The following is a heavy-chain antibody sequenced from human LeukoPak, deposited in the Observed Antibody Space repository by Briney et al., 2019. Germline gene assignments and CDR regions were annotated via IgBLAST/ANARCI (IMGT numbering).Heavy chain of an antibody. V-gene: IGHV1-2*02. D-gene: IGHD5-18*01. Sequence: ASVKVSCKASGYTFTGYYMHWVRQAPGQGLEWMGWINPNSGGTNYAQKFQGRVTMTRDTSISTAYMELSRLRSDDTAVYYCAREEGGTAMVIFDYWGQGTTVTVSS. J-gene: IGHJ4*03. CDR3: AREEGGTAMVIFDY. CDR2: INPNSGGT. CDR1: GYTFTGYY.